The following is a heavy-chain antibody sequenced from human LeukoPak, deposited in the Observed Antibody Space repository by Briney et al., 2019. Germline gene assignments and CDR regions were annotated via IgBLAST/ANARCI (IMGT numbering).Heavy chain of an antibody. J-gene: IGHJ4*02. D-gene: IGHD6-13*01. V-gene: IGHV3-48*01. CDR1: GFTFSSYS. CDR2: ITSGSTTI. Sequence: GGSLRLSCAASGFTFSSYSMNWVRQAPGKGLEWVSYITSGSTTIYYADSVKGRFTISRDNSKNTLYLQMNSLRAEDTAVYYCAKVSSSCPDCSFDSWGQGTLVTVSS. CDR3: AKVSSSCPDCSFDS.